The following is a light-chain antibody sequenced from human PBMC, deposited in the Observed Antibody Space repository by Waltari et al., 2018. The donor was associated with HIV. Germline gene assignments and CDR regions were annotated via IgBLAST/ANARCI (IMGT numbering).Light chain of an antibody. V-gene: IGLV2-14*01. CDR3: SSYTTSSTVV. J-gene: IGLJ3*02. Sequence: QSALTQPASVSGSPGQSITISCTATSSAVGSSKSVPWYQQYPGKAPKLMIYEVNNRPSGVSNRFSGSKSGHTASLTISGLQTEDEGDYYCSSYTTSSTVVFGGGTKLTVL. CDR1: SSAVGSSKS. CDR2: EVN.